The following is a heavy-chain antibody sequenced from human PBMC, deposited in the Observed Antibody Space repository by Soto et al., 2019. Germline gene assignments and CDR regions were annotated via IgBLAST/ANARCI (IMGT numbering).Heavy chain of an antibody. CDR3: ARDRRVTMVRGVYYGMDV. J-gene: IGHJ6*02. V-gene: IGHV4-31*03. CDR2: IYYSGST. D-gene: IGHD3-10*01. CDR1: GGSISSGGYY. Sequence: QVQLQESGPGLVKPSQTLSLTCTVSGGSISSGGYYWSWIRQHPGKGLEWIGYIYYSGSTYYNPSLKSRATISVDTSKNQFSLKLSSVTAANTAVYYCARDRRVTMVRGVYYGMDVWGQGTTVTVSS.